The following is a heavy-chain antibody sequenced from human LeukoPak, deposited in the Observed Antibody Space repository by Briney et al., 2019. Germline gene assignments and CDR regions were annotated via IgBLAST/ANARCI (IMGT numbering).Heavy chain of an antibody. CDR2: ISSSSSTI. CDR3: ARALHFWSGYYPD. CDR1: GFTFSSYS. Sequence: PGGSLRLSCAASGFTFSSYSMNWVRQAPGKGLEWVSYISSSSSTIYYADSVKGRFTISRDNAKNSLYLQMNSLRAEDTAVYYCARALHFWSGYYPDWGQGTLVTVSS. V-gene: IGHV3-48*04. J-gene: IGHJ4*02. D-gene: IGHD3-3*02.